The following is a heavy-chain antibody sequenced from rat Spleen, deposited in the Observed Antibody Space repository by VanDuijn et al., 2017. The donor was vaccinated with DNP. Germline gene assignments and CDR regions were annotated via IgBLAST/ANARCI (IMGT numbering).Heavy chain of an antibody. D-gene: IGHD1-1*01. CDR2: IWSGGST. CDR1: GFSLSSNS. Sequence: QVQLKESGPGLVQPSQTLSLTCTVSGFSLSSNSVSWVRQPPGKGLEWIAAIWSGGSTYYNSALKSRLSISRDTSKSQVFLKMNSLQTEDTATYYCARGGDGWYFDFWGPGTMVTVSS. V-gene: IGHV2-15*01. J-gene: IGHJ1*01. CDR3: ARGGDGWYFDF.